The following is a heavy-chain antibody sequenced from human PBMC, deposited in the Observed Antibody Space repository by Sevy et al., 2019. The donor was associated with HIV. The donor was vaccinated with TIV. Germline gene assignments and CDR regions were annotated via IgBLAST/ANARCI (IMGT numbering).Heavy chain of an antibody. CDR1: GFTFSSYS. J-gene: IGHJ6*03. V-gene: IGHV3-48*01. CDR2: ISSSSSTI. D-gene: IGHD2-2*01. Sequence: GGSLRLSCAASGFTFSSYSMNWVRQAPGKGLEWVSYISSSSSTIYYADSVKGRFTISRDNAKNSLYLQMNSLRAEDTAVYYCARCPVLGWDNVVVPAAEYYMDVWGKGTTVTVSS. CDR3: ARCPVLGWDNVVVPAAEYYMDV.